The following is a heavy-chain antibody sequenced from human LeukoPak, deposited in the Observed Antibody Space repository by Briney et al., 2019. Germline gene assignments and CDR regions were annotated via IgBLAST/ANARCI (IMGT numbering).Heavy chain of an antibody. J-gene: IGHJ4*02. CDR3: AKGDHVVVTAPSDY. V-gene: IGHV3-23*01. CDR1: GFIFSSYW. CDR2: ISGSGGST. Sequence: GGSLRLSCAASGFIFSSYWMNWVRQAPGKGLEWVSAISGSGGSTYYADSVKGRFTISRDNSKNTLYLQMNSLRAEDTAVYYCAKGDHVVVTAPSDYWGQGTLVTVSS. D-gene: IGHD2-21*02.